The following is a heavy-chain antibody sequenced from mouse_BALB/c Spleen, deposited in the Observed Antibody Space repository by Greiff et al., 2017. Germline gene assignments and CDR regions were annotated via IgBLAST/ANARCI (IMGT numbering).Heavy chain of an antibody. D-gene: IGHD3-2*02. V-gene: IGHV5-6*02. Sequence: EVKLEESGGDLVKPGGSLKLSCAASGFTFSSYGMSWVRQTPDKRLEWVATISSGGSYTYYPDSVKGRFTISRDNAKNTLYLQMSSLKSEDTAMYYCARKATGIDYWGQGTTLTVSS. CDR3: ARKATGIDY. CDR1: GFTFSSYG. CDR2: ISSGGSYT. J-gene: IGHJ2*01.